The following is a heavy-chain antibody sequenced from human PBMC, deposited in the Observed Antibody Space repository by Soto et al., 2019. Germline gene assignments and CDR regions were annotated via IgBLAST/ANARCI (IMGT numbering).Heavy chain of an antibody. Sequence: SETLSLTCSVSGDSVTTGDYYWTWIRQPPGKGLEWIGHIYYTGIAKYNPSLESRVVISQDTSKNQFSLRLTSVTTADTAVYFCAAFLLEVATIPSWGLGMLVTVLL. CDR2: IYYTGIA. CDR3: AAFLLEVATIPS. V-gene: IGHV4-61*08. CDR1: GDSVTTGDYY. J-gene: IGHJ4*02. D-gene: IGHD5-12*01.